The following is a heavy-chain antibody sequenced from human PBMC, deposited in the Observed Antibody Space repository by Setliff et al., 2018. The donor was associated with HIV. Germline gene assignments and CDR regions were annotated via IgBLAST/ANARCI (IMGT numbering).Heavy chain of an antibody. V-gene: IGHV4-39*07. CDR2: IYYTGST. Sequence: SETLSLTCTVSGASISSSSHHWAWIRQPPGKGLEYIGNIYYTGSTNYNPSLKSRVTISVDTSKNQFSLRLTSVTAADTAVYYCARVGSYYSIDYWGRGTLVTVS. D-gene: IGHD1-26*01. CDR3: ARVGSYYSIDY. J-gene: IGHJ4*02. CDR1: GASISSSSHH.